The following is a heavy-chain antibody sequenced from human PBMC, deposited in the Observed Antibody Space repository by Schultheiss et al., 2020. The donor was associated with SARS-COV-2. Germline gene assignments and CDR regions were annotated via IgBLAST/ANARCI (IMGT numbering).Heavy chain of an antibody. V-gene: IGHV3-48*02. CDR1: GLTFSSYV. CDR2: IDRDSATI. Sequence: GGSLRLSCAASGLTFSSYVMHWVRQAPGKGLEWVAYIDRDSATIHYADSVKGRFTISRDNDRHLVFLQMNNLRDEDTAVYYCARARRMVRDFSDSWGQGTLVTVSS. D-gene: IGHD3-10*01. CDR3: ARARRMVRDFSDS. J-gene: IGHJ4*02.